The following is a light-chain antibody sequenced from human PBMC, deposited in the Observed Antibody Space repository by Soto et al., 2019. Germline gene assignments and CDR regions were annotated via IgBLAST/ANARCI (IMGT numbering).Light chain of an antibody. CDR3: SSYTSSSTPWV. Sequence: NSSDVGGYNYVSWYQQHPGKAPKLMIYDVSNRPSGVSNRFSGSKSGNTASLTISGLQAEDEADYYCSSYTSSSTPWVFGTGTKVTVL. J-gene: IGLJ1*01. V-gene: IGLV2-14*04. CDR2: DVS. CDR1: SSDVGGYNY.